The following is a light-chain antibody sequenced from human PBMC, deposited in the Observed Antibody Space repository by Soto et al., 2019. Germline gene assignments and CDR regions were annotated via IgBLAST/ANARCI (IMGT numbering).Light chain of an antibody. J-gene: IGLJ1*01. Sequence: QSVLTQPPSVSWAPGQSVTISCTGSSSNIGAGYDVHWYQQLPGTAPKLLIYGNSNRPSGVPDRFSGSKSGTSASLAITGLQAEDEADYYCQSYDSSLSAWVFGTGTKVTVL. CDR3: QSYDSSLSAWV. CDR1: SSNIGAGYD. V-gene: IGLV1-40*01. CDR2: GNS.